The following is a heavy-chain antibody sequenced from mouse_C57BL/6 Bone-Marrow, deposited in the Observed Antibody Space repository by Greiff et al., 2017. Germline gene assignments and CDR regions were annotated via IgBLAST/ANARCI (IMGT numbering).Heavy chain of an antibody. J-gene: IGHJ3*01. D-gene: IGHD2-3*01. CDR3: TRRYDGYYDWVWFAY. CDR1: GFTFSSYA. CDR2: ISSGGDYI. V-gene: IGHV5S21*01. Sequence: EVKLVESGEGLVKPGGSLTLSCAASGFTFSSYALSWVRQTPEKRLEWVAYISSGGDYIYYADTVKGRFTISRDNARNTLYRQMSSLKSEDTAMYYCTRRYDGYYDWVWFAYWGQGTLVTVSA.